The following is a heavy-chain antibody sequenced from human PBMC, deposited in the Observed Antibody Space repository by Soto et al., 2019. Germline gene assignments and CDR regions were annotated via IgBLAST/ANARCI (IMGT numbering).Heavy chain of an antibody. CDR1: GFSFSNYG. CDR3: AKEPHNFTWHGSTGMDV. J-gene: IGHJ6*02. CDR2: ISFDGTNT. D-gene: IGHD6-25*01. V-gene: IGHV3-30*18. Sequence: GGSLRLSCAASGFSFSNYGIHWVRQAPGKGLEWVAFISFDGTNTYYTDYLRGRFTISRDNSKNTVYLQLNSLTAEDTAVYYCAKEPHNFTWHGSTGMDVWGQVTTVTFSS.